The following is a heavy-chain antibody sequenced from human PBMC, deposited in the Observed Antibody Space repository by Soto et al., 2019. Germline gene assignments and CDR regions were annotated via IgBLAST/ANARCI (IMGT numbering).Heavy chain of an antibody. CDR3: ARDEVRQRSSSWWAVTGTRVHYGMDV. D-gene: IGHD6-13*01. J-gene: IGHJ6*02. V-gene: IGHV3-33*01. Sequence: PGGSLRLSCAASGFTFSSYGMHWVRQAPGKGLEWVAVIWYDGSNKYYADSVKGRFTTSRDNSKNTLYLQMNSLRAEDTAVYYCARDEVRQRSSSWWAVTGTRVHYGMDVWGQGTTVTVSS. CDR1: GFTFSSYG. CDR2: IWYDGSNK.